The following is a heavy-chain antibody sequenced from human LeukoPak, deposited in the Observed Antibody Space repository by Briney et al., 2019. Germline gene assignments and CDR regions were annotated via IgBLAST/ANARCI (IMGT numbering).Heavy chain of an antibody. CDR3: ASIGIAVDTKGWFDP. CDR2: INPNSGGT. CDR1: GYTFTGYY. D-gene: IGHD6-19*01. J-gene: IGHJ5*02. Sequence: ASVKVSCKASGYTFTGYYIHWVRQVPGQGLEWMGWINPNSGGTNYAQKFQGRVTMTRDTSISTAYMELSRLRSDDTAVYYCASIGIAVDTKGWFDPWGQGTLVTVSS. V-gene: IGHV1-2*02.